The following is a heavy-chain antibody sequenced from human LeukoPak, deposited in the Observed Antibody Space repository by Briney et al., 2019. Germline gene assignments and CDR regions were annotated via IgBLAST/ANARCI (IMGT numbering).Heavy chain of an antibody. CDR2: INPNSGGT. CDR1: GYTFTGYY. V-gene: IGHV1-2*02. Sequence: GASVKVSCKASGYTFTGYYMHWVRQAPGQGLEWMGWINPNSGGTNYAQKFQGRVTMTRDTSISTAYMELSRVRSDDTAVYYCARDYSSSWYSLYYFDYWGQGTLVTVSS. J-gene: IGHJ4*02. D-gene: IGHD6-13*01. CDR3: ARDYSSSWYSLYYFDY.